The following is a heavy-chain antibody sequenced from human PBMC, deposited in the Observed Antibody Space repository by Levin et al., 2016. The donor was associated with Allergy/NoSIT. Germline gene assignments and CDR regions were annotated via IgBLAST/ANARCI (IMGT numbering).Heavy chain of an antibody. V-gene: IGHV4-59*01. CDR2: IYYSGST. Sequence: SETLSLTCAVYGVSFTNYHWSWIRQPPGKGLEWIGYIYYSGSTNYNPSLKSRVTISVDTSKNQFSLKLSSVTAADTAVYYCARDIVFSYSGSYYDGWYFDLWGRGTLVTVSS. CDR3: ARDIVFSYSGSYYDGWYFDL. CDR1: GVSFTNYH. D-gene: IGHD1-26*01. J-gene: IGHJ2*01.